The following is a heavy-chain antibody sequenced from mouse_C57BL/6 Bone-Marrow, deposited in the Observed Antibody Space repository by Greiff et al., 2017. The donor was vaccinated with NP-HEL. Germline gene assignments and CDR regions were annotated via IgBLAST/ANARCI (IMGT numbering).Heavy chain of an antibody. CDR1: GYTFTSYW. CDR2: IDPSDSYT. CDR3: ARKLAWFAD. Sequence: QVQLQQPGAELVKPGASVKLSCKASGYTFTSYWMQWVKQRPGQGLEWIGEIDPSDSYTNYNQKFKGKATLTVDTSSSTAYMQLSSLTSEDSAVYYCARKLAWFADWGQGTLVTVSA. V-gene: IGHV1-50*01. J-gene: IGHJ3*01.